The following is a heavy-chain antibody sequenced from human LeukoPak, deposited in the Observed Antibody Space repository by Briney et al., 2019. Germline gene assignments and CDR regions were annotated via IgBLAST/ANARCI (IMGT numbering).Heavy chain of an antibody. J-gene: IGHJ5*02. CDR3: AKGDDYGANTRLPKFNWFDP. D-gene: IGHD4-23*01. Sequence: GGSLRLSCTASGFTFTTCAMHWVRQAPGKGLEWVAYIRYDGNNKNYADSVKGRFTISRDNSKDMLYLQMNSLRPEDTAVYYCAKGDDYGANTRLPKFNWFDPWGQGALVTVSS. V-gene: IGHV3-30*02. CDR2: IRYDGNNK. CDR1: GFTFTTCA.